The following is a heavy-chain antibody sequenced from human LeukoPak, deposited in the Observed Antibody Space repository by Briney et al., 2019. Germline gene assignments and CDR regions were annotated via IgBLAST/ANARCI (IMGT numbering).Heavy chain of an antibody. CDR2: IGSKANSYAT. CDR3: TRDSSWYGKYYFDY. V-gene: IGHV3-73*01. Sequence: GGSLRLSCAASGFTFSGSAMHWVRQASGKGLEWVGRIGSKANSYATAYAASVKGRFTISRDDSKNTAYLQMNSLKTEDTAVYYCTRDSSWYGKYYFDYWGQGTLVTVSS. J-gene: IGHJ4*02. D-gene: IGHD6-13*01. CDR1: GFTFSGSA.